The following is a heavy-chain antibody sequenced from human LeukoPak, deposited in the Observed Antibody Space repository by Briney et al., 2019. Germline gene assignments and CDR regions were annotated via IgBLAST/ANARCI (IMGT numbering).Heavy chain of an antibody. CDR1: GGSISSYY. Sequence: TPSETLSLTCTVSGGSISSYYWSWIRQPPGKGLEWIGYIYYSGSTNYNPSLKSRVTISVDTSKNQFSLKLSSVTAADTAVYYCAGRGYSYGYDGFDCWGQGTLVTVSS. CDR2: IYYSGST. J-gene: IGHJ4*02. CDR3: AGRGYSYGYDGFDC. D-gene: IGHD5-18*01. V-gene: IGHV4-59*08.